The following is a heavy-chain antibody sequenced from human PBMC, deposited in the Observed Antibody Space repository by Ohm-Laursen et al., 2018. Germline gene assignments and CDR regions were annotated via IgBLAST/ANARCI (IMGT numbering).Heavy chain of an antibody. D-gene: IGHD6-6*01. CDR1: GFTFSIYA. CDR3: AKDVSYLAARTFDY. Sequence: GSLRLSCTASGFTFSIYAMSWVRQAPGKGLEWVSAISGSGGSTYYADSVKGRFTISRDNSKNTLYLQMNSLRAEDTAVYYCAKDVSYLAARTFDYWGQGTLVTVSS. J-gene: IGHJ4*02. V-gene: IGHV3-23*01. CDR2: ISGSGGST.